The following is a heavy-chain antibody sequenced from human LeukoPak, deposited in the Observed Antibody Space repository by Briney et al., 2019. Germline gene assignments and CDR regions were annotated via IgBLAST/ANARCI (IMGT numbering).Heavy chain of an antibody. CDR3: ARHGSGSSSSWYDN. J-gene: IGHJ5*02. V-gene: IGHV4-39*01. D-gene: IGHD6-13*01. CDR1: GGSIRSRSYY. CDR2: IYYSGLT. Sequence: SETLSPTCTVSGGSIRSRSYYWGWIRQPPGKGMEWIGSIYYSGLTYNNPSLKSRVTISVDTSKNQFSLKVSSVSAADTAVYYCARHGSGSSSSWYDNWGQGTLVTVSS.